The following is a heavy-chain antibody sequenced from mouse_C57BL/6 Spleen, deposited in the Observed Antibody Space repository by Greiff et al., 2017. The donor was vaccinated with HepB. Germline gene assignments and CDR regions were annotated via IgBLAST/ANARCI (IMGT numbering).Heavy chain of an antibody. Sequence: VQLQQPGAELVMPGASVKLSCKASGYTFTSYWMHWVKQRPGQGLEWIGEIDPSDSYTNYNQKFKGKSTLTVDKSSSTAYMQRSSLTSEDSAVYYCARGGVGFAYWGQGTLVTVSA. CDR2: IDPSDSYT. V-gene: IGHV1-69*01. CDR3: ARGGVGFAY. J-gene: IGHJ3*01. CDR1: GYTFTSYW.